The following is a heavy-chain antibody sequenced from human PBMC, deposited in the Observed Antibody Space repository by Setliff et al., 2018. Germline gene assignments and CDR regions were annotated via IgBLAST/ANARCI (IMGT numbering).Heavy chain of an antibody. CDR3: ALRRGNEWHLVRWFDP. D-gene: IGHD6-6*01. Sequence: GPTLVNPTQTLTLTCTFSGFSLNTTGEGVGWIRQPPGKALEWLALVYWDGDQRYSPSLNSRLSITKDSSKSQVFLTMTNMDPVDTATYYCALRRGNEWHLVRWFDPWGPGIQVTVSS. CDR1: GFSLNTTGEG. J-gene: IGHJ5*02. CDR2: VYWDGDQ. V-gene: IGHV2-5*02.